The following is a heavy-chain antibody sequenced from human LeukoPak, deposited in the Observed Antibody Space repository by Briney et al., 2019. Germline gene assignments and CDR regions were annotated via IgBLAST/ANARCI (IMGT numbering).Heavy chain of an antibody. V-gene: IGHV3-74*01. CDR1: GFTFSSYW. CDR3: ALSNWFDP. Sequence: GGSLRLSCAASGFTFSSYWMNWVRQAPGKGPVWVSRINGDGSTTNYADSVKGRFTISRDNAKSTLYLQMNSLRAEDTAIYYCALSNWFDPWGQGTLVTVSS. J-gene: IGHJ5*02. CDR2: INGDGSTT.